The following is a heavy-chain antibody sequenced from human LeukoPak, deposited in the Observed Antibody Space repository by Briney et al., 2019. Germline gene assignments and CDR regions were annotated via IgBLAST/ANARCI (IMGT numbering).Heavy chain of an antibody. CDR2: ISSSGSTI. CDR3: AKVRPNYVWGSYLDY. J-gene: IGHJ4*02. Sequence: PGGSLRLSCAASGFTFSSYEMNWVRQAPGKGLEWVSYISSSGSTIYYADSVKGRFTISRDNAKNSLYLQMNSLRAEDTAVYYCAKVRPNYVWGSYLDYWGQGTLVTVSS. V-gene: IGHV3-48*03. D-gene: IGHD3-16*01. CDR1: GFTFSSYE.